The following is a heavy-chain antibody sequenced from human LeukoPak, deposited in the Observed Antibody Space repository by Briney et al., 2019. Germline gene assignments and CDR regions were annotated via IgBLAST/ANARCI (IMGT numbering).Heavy chain of an antibody. J-gene: IGHJ4*02. D-gene: IGHD1-7*01. CDR3: ARGMGTTNFDY. CDR1: GGSISSYY. V-gene: IGHV4-4*07. Sequence: SETLSLTCTVSGGSISSYYWSWIRQPAGKGLEWIGRIYTSRTTNYNPSLMSRVTMSVDTSKSQFSLKLTSVTAADTAVYYCARGMGTTNFDYWGQGTLLTVSS. CDR2: IYTSRTT.